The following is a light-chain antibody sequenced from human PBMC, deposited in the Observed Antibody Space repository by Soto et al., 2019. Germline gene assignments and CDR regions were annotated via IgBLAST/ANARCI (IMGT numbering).Light chain of an antibody. Sequence: EIVLTQSPGTLSLSPGERATLSCRASQSLSSNYLAWYQQKPGQAPRLLIYGASSRASGIPDRFSGSGSGTDFTLTISSVEPEDFAVYYCQHYGRSAIFTPGPGTTVDIK. J-gene: IGKJ3*01. V-gene: IGKV3-20*01. CDR2: GAS. CDR1: QSLSSNY. CDR3: QHYGRSAIFT.